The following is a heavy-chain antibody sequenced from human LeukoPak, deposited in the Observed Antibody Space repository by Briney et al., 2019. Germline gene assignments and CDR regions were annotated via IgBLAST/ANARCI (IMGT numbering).Heavy chain of an antibody. Sequence: SAPTLVNPTQTLTLTCTFSGFSLSTSGMRVSWIPQPPGKALEWLARIDWDDDKFYSTSLKTRLTISKDTSKNQVVLTMTNMDPVDTATYYCARFASGLYYFDYWGQGTLVTVSS. CDR2: IDWDDDK. V-gene: IGHV2-70*04. CDR3: ARFASGLYYFDY. D-gene: IGHD6-19*01. CDR1: GFSLSTSGMR. J-gene: IGHJ4*02.